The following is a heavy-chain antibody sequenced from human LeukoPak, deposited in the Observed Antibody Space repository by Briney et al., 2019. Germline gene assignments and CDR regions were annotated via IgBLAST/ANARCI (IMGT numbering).Heavy chain of an antibody. D-gene: IGHD1-26*01. Sequence: GGSLRLSCAASGFTFSSYGMHWVRQAPGKGLEWVAFIRYDGSNKYYADSVKGRFTISRDNSKNTLYLQMNSLRAEDTAVYYCAKEESVGAKVHDAFDIWGQGTMVTVSS. V-gene: IGHV3-30*02. CDR3: AKEESVGAKVHDAFDI. CDR2: IRYDGSNK. CDR1: GFTFSSYG. J-gene: IGHJ3*02.